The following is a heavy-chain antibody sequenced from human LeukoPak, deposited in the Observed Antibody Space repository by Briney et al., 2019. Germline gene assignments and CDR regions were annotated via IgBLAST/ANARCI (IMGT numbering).Heavy chain of an antibody. Sequence: GGSLRLSCAASGFTFSSDWMYWVRQAPGKGLVWVSRINSDASSTSYADSVKGRFTISRDNAKNTLYLQMNSLRAEDTAVYYCATPGPDWGDAFDIWGQGTMVTVSS. CDR2: INSDASST. CDR1: GFTFSSDW. D-gene: IGHD3/OR15-3a*01. CDR3: ATPGPDWGDAFDI. J-gene: IGHJ3*02. V-gene: IGHV3-74*01.